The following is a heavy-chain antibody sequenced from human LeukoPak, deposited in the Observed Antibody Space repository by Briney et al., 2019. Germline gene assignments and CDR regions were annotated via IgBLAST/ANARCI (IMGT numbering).Heavy chain of an antibody. Sequence: PGGSLRLSCAASGFTFSSYSMNWVRQAPGKGLEWVSSISSSSSYIYYADSVKGRFTISRDNAKNSLYLQMNSLRAEDTAVYYCARDLTHYGSGSYGFDPWGQGTLVTVSS. CDR3: ARDLTHYGSGSYGFDP. J-gene: IGHJ5*02. V-gene: IGHV3-21*01. D-gene: IGHD3-10*01. CDR2: ISSSSSYI. CDR1: GFTFSSYS.